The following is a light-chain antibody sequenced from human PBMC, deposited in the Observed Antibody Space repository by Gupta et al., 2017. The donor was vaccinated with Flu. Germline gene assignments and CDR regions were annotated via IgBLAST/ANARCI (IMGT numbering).Light chain of an antibody. J-gene: IGLJ1*01. V-gene: IGLV3-19*01. CDR2: GNT. CDR3: HSRDTRDNSYV. Sequence: SSELTQDPAVSVALGQTVRITCQGDSLRTYCASWYQQTPGQAPVLVTYGNTNRPSGIPDRFSGSISGNTSSLTITGAQAEDEADYYCHSRDTRDNSYVFASGTKVTVL. CDR1: SLRTYC.